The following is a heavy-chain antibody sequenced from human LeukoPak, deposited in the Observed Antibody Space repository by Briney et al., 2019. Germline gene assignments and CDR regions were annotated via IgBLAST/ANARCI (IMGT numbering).Heavy chain of an antibody. Sequence: GGSLGLSCAASGFTFSNYWMSWVRQAPGKGLEWLANINQDGSEIYYVDSVKGRFTISRDNGKNSLYLQINSLRADDTAVYYCARDQGSMIVVRTTSWYFDLWGRGTLVTVSS. CDR1: GFTFSNYW. CDR2: INQDGSEI. CDR3: ARDQGSMIVVRTTSWYFDL. D-gene: IGHD3-22*01. J-gene: IGHJ2*01. V-gene: IGHV3-7*01.